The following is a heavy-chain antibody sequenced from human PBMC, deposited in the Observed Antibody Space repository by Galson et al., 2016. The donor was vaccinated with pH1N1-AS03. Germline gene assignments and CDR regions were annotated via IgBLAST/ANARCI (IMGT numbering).Heavy chain of an antibody. J-gene: IGHJ2*01. V-gene: IGHV3-7*01. CDR1: GFMFSDFW. Sequence: SLRLSCAASGFMFSDFWMTWVRHAPGKGLEWVANIDKDGSEKYYVDSVKGRFTISRDYAKNSLYLEMDSLRVEDTAVYYCARVSSLGYCVGASCKYWYSDLWGRGTLVTVSS. CDR3: ARVSSLGYCVGASCKYWYSDL. CDR2: IDKDGSEK. D-gene: IGHD2-15*01.